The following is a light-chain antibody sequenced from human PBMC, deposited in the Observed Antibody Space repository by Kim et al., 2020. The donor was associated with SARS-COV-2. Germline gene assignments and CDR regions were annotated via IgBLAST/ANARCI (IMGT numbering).Light chain of an antibody. CDR2: GKN. CDR3: NSRDSSGNHHWV. Sequence: SSELTQDPAVSVALGQTVRITCQGDSLRSYYASWYQQKPGQAPVLVIYGKNNRPSGIPDRFSGSSSGNTASWTITGAQAEDEADYYCNSRDSSGNHHWVF. CDR1: SLRSYY. J-gene: IGLJ3*02. V-gene: IGLV3-19*01.